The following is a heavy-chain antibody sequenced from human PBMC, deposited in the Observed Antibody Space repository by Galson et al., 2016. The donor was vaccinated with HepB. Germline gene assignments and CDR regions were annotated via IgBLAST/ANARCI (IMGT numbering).Heavy chain of an antibody. CDR1: GFTFSSYA. J-gene: IGHJ4*02. CDR3: VKEKVAATPAFDY. Sequence: SLRLSCAASGFTFSSYAMHWVRQAPGKGLEYVSAVSSNGGSTYYADSVKGRFTISRDTSKNTLYIQMSSLRADDTAVYYCVKEKVAATPAFDYWGQGTLVTVSS. V-gene: IGHV3-64D*06. D-gene: IGHD2-15*01. CDR2: VSSNGGST.